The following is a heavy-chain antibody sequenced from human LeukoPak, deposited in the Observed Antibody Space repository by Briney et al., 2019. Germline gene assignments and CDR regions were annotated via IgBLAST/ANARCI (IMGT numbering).Heavy chain of an antibody. CDR1: GFTFSDYA. Sequence: GGSLRLSCAASGFTFSDYAMSWLRQAPGRGLEWVSAISDSGIDTYYADSVKGRFTMSRDNSKSTLYLQMNRLRAEDTAVYYCANGNSNSPKDYWGHGTLVTVSS. CDR2: ISDSGIDT. D-gene: IGHD2-2*01. J-gene: IGHJ4*01. CDR3: ANGNSNSPKDY. V-gene: IGHV3-23*01.